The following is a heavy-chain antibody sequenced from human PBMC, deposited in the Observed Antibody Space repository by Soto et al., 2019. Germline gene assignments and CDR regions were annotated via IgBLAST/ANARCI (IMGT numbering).Heavy chain of an antibody. J-gene: IGHJ4*02. Sequence: SDTLSLTCAVSGCSISSGGYSWSWIRQPPGKGVEWIGYSDQSGSTYYSPSLKSRVTISVDRSKNQFSLKLSSVTAADTAVYYCARVHDYWGQGTLVTVSS. CDR1: GCSISSGGYS. V-gene: IGHV4-30-2*01. CDR3: ARVHDY. CDR2: SDQSGST.